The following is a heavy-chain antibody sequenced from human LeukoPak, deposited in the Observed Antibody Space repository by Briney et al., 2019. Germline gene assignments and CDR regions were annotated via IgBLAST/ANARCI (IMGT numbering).Heavy chain of an antibody. V-gene: IGHV3-23*01. CDR2: ISGSGGGT. J-gene: IGHJ6*02. CDR3: AKSPSVTMVGLDV. D-gene: IGHD4-11*01. Sequence: PGASLRLSCAASGFTFSNYGMNWVRQAPGKGLEWVSGISGSGGGTYYADSVKGRFTISRDSSKNTLYLQTTSLRAEDTAIYYCAKSPSVTMVGLDVWGQGTTVTVSS. CDR1: GFTFSNYG.